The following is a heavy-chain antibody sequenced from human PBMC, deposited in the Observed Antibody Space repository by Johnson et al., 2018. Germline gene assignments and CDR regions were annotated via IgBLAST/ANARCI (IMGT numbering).Heavy chain of an antibody. CDR3: AKDRGKGVWGVGAFAV. D-gene: IGHD3-10*01. V-gene: IGHV3-23*04. J-gene: IGHJ3*01. CDR1: GFTFSTYA. Sequence: VQPVESGGGLVQPGGSLRISCATSGFTFSTYAMSWVRQAPAKGLEWVSVISGSGDNTYYGDSVMGRFTISRDNSKNKLYLEMNSLRVEDTAVYSCAKDRGKGVWGVGAFAVWGQWTRVTVSS. CDR2: ISGSGDNT.